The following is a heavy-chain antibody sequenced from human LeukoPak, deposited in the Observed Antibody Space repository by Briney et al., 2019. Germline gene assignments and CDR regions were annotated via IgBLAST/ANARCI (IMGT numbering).Heavy chain of an antibody. J-gene: IGHJ4*02. CDR3: AKGQGSGRASFDY. CDR1: GFTFDDYA. CDR2: ISWNSGSI. V-gene: IGHV3-9*01. D-gene: IGHD6-19*01. Sequence: QPGRSLRLSCAASGFTFDDYAMHWVRQAPGKGLEWVSGISWNSGSIGYADSVKGRFTISRDNAKNSLYLQMNGLRAEDTALYYCAKGQGSGRASFDYWGQGTLVTVSS.